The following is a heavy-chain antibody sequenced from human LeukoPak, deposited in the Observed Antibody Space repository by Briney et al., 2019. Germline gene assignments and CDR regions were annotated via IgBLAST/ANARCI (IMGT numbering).Heavy chain of an antibody. CDR3: AKDLSIAEEAFDI. Sequence: GGSLRLSCAASGFTFSWNGMHWVRQAPGKGLEWVAVIWNDGSTKNYADSVKGRFTISRDNSKNTLYLQMNSLRAEDTAVYYCAKDLSIAEEAFDIWGQGTMVTVSS. CDR1: GFTFSWNG. CDR2: IWNDGSTK. J-gene: IGHJ3*02. D-gene: IGHD2/OR15-2a*01. V-gene: IGHV3-30*02.